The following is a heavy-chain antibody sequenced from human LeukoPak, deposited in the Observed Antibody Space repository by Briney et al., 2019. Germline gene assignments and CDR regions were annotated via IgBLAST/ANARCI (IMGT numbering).Heavy chain of an antibody. Sequence: GGSLRLSCAASGFTFSNAWMTWARQAPGKGLEWVGRIKSKTDGGTADYAAPVKGRFIISRDDSKDTLYLQMNSLQIEDTAVYYCSTARATVTTDYWGQETLVTVSS. J-gene: IGHJ4*02. CDR2: IKSKTDGGTA. D-gene: IGHD4-17*01. CDR1: GFTFSNAW. V-gene: IGHV3-15*01. CDR3: STARATVTTDY.